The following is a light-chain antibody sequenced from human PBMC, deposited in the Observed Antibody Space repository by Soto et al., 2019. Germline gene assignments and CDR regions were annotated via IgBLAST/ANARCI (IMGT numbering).Light chain of an antibody. CDR2: GAS. V-gene: IGKV1-12*01. CDR3: QQANSFPIT. Sequence: DIQMTQSPSTLSASVGGRVTITCRASQSVGTWVAWYQQKPGKAPKLLIYGASSLQSGVPSRFSGSGSGTDFTLTISSLQPEDFATYYCQQANSFPITFGQGTRLE. CDR1: QSVGTW. J-gene: IGKJ5*01.